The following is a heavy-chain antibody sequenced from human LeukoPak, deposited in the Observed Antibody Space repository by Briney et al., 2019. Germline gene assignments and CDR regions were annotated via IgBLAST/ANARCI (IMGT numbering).Heavy chain of an antibody. J-gene: IGHJ4*02. CDR1: GGSFSGYY. CDR2: INPSGCT. V-gene: IGHV4-34*01. Sequence: ASETLSLTCGVYGGSFSGYYWSWIRQPPGKGLERIGKINPSGCTNYNPSLKSRVTISVDTSKNQFSLKLSSVTAADTAVYYCARGLFRRGVMVAASRRPASFDYWGQGTLVTVSS. CDR3: ARGLFRRGVMVAASRRPASFDY. D-gene: IGHD2-15*01.